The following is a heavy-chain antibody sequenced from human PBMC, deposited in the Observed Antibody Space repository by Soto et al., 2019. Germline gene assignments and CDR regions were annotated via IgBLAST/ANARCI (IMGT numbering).Heavy chain of an antibody. CDR1: GFTFNDYY. J-gene: IGHJ6*02. Sequence: QVQLVEAGGGLVKPGGSLRLSCAASGFTFNDYYMTWIRQAPGKGLEWVSFVSSSGTSIYYTDSVKGRFTISRDNXKXSXXLQMNSLRADDTAVYYCARGYCIDATCDSYYALDVWGQGTTVIVSS. V-gene: IGHV3-11*01. D-gene: IGHD2-15*01. CDR3: ARGYCIDATCDSYYALDV. CDR2: VSSSGTSI.